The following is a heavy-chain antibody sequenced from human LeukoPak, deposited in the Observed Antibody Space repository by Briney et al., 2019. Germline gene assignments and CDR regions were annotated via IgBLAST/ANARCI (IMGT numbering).Heavy chain of an antibody. CDR2: FYSSGST. Sequence: SETLSLTCTVSGGSLSTSYWSWIRQPAGKGLEWIGRFYSSGSTNYNPSLEGRVTMSVDTSRNQLSLKLRSVTAADTAIYYCARHDGSGYYYYMDVWGKGATVTVSS. D-gene: IGHD3-10*01. V-gene: IGHV4-4*07. CDR3: ARHDGSGYYYYMDV. CDR1: GGSLSTSY. J-gene: IGHJ6*03.